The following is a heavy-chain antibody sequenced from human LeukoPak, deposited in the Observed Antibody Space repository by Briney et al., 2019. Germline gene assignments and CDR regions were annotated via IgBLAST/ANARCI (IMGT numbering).Heavy chain of an antibody. CDR1: GFTLSYAW. Sequence: GGSLRLSCAASGFTLSYAWMTWVRQAPGKGLEWVAHINQDGSEEYYVDSVKGRLTISRDNAKNSVYLQMKSLRVEDTAVYYCARVDWQKMDYWGQGTLVTVSS. V-gene: IGHV3-7*02. D-gene: IGHD3-9*01. CDR3: ARVDWQKMDY. CDR2: INQDGSEE. J-gene: IGHJ4*02.